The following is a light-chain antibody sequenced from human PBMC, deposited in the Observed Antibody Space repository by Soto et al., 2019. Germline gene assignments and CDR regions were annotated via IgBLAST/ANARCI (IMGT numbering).Light chain of an antibody. V-gene: IGLV2-11*01. CDR1: SSDIGNYNY. Sequence: QSALTQPASVSGSPGQSITISCTGTSSDIGNYNYVSWYQQHPGKAPKIMISEVSRRPSGVPDRFSGSKSGNTASLTISGLQAEDEADYYCCSHAGTYTWVFGGGTKLTV. J-gene: IGLJ3*02. CDR2: EVS. CDR3: CSHAGTYTWV.